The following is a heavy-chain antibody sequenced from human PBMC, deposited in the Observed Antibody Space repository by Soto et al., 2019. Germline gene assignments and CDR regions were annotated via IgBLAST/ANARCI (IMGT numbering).Heavy chain of an antibody. CDR3: ASSYRSSCCYYGMDV. Sequence: QVQLVESGGGVVQPGRSLRLSCAASGFTFSSYGMHWVRQAPGKGLEWVAVISYDGSNKYYADSVKGRFTISRDNSKNTLYLQMNSLRAEDTAVYYCASSYRSSCCYYGMDVWGQGTTVTVSS. D-gene: IGHD6-13*01. CDR2: ISYDGSNK. V-gene: IGHV3-30*03. J-gene: IGHJ6*02. CDR1: GFTFSSYG.